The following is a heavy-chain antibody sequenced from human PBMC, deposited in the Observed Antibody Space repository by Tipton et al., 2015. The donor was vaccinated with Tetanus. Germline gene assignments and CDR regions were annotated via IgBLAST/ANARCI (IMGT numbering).Heavy chain of an antibody. CDR3: ARDQARGARGWNYFDY. V-gene: IGHV4-31*01. Sequence: LVKPTQTLSLTCTVSGGSISSGGYYWSWIRQHPGKGLEWIGELYYSASTYYNPSLKSQVTLSVDTSKNQLSLKLNSVTAADTAVYYCARDQARGARGWNYFDYWGQGTLVTVSS. D-gene: IGHD1-26*01. J-gene: IGHJ4*02. CDR2: LYYSAST. CDR1: GGSISSGGYY.